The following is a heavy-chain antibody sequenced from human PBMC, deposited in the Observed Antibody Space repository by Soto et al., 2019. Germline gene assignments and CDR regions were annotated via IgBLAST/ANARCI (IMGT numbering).Heavy chain of an antibody. D-gene: IGHD3-9*01. Sequence: PGEPLKSSSNGSGYSFKKDFITWVRHVPGKGLEWMGTIDPSDSSTNYSPSLQGHVTMSADRSTGTAYLEWTSLKTSDSAMYYCARRLLRYFGSVLCMDPWGEGTMVTGS. V-gene: IGHV5-10-1*01. CDR3: ARRLLRYFGSVLCMDP. CDR2: IDPSDSST. CDR1: GYSFKKDF. J-gene: IGHJ5*02.